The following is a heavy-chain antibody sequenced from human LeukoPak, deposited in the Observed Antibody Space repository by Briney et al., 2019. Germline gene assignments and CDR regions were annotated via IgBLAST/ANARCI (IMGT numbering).Heavy chain of an antibody. CDR2: LSWNHGNI. J-gene: IGHJ3*02. CDR1: RFTFDDFA. V-gene: IGHV3-9*01. D-gene: IGHD3-22*01. Sequence: GGSLRLSCAASRFTFDDFALHWVRQAPGKGLEWVSGLSWNHGNIGYADSVKGRFTISRDNAKNTLYLQMNSLRAEDTAVYYCAKGFDYYDSSSLNAFDIWGQGTMVTVSS. CDR3: AKGFDYYDSSSLNAFDI.